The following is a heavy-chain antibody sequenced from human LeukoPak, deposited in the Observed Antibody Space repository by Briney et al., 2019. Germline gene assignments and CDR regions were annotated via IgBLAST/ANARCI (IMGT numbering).Heavy chain of an antibody. Sequence: GGSLRLSCAASGFTFSSYWMSWVRQAPGKGLEWVANIKQDGSEKYYVDSVKGRFTISRDNAKNSLYLQMDSLRAEDTAVYYCARGIVVVTAQDWFDPWGQGTLVTVSS. J-gene: IGHJ5*02. CDR1: GFTFSSYW. CDR3: ARGIVVVTAQDWFDP. CDR2: IKQDGSEK. V-gene: IGHV3-7*01. D-gene: IGHD2-21*02.